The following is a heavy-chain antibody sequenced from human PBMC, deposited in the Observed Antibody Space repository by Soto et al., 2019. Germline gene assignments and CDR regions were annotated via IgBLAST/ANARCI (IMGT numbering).Heavy chain of an antibody. CDR2: IWYDGSNK. V-gene: IGHV3-33*01. Sequence: PGGSLRLSCAASGFTFSSYGMHWVRQAPGKGLEWVAGIWYDGSNKYYADSVKGRFTITRDKSKNTLYLQMNSLRAEDTAVYYCARDRNDFWSCYQDYWGQGTLVTVSS. J-gene: IGHJ4*02. CDR3: ARDRNDFWSCYQDY. CDR1: GFTFSSYG. D-gene: IGHD3-3*01.